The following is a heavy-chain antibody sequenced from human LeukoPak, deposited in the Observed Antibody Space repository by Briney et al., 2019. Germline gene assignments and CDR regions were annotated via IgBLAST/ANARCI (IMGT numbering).Heavy chain of an antibody. Sequence: GGSLRLSCAASGFIFRSYSMNWVRQAPGKGLEWVSYITAASDVIYYADSVKGRFTISRDNSKNTLYLQMNNLRAEDTAVYFCARASGPFDYWGQGTLVTVSS. J-gene: IGHJ4*02. CDR1: GFIFRSYS. V-gene: IGHV3-48*01. CDR2: ITAASDVI. D-gene: IGHD6-19*01. CDR3: ARASGPFDY.